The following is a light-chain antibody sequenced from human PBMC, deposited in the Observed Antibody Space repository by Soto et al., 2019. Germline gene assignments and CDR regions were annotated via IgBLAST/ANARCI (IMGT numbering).Light chain of an antibody. CDR1: SRDVGGSNY. V-gene: IGLV2-14*01. CDR3: SSYTSSNTLEV. J-gene: IGLJ1*01. CDR2: EVS. Sequence: QSVLIKPASVSGSPGQSVSISCTGTSRDVGGSNYVSWYQHHPHRAPKLLIYEVSYRPSGVSSRFSGAKSGNTASLTISGLQAEDDADYYCSSYTSSNTLEVFGVGTKLTVL.